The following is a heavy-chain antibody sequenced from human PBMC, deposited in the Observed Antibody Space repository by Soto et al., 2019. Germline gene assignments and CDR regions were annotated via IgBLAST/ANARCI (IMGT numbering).Heavy chain of an antibody. Sequence: SETLSLTCTVSGGSISSYYWSWIRQPPGKGLEWIGYIYYSGSTNYNPSLKSRVTISVDTSKNQFSLKLSSVTAADTAVYYCARHVCGGSCYPLKDYYYYMDVWGKGTTVTVSS. J-gene: IGHJ6*03. CDR3: ARHVCGGSCYPLKDYYYYMDV. CDR2: IYYSGST. V-gene: IGHV4-59*08. CDR1: GGSISSYY. D-gene: IGHD2-15*01.